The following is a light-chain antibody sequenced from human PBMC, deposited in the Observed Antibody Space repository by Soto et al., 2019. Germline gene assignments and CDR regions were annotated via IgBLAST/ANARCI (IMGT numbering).Light chain of an antibody. CDR1: QTVSSSY. J-gene: IGKJ4*01. Sequence: EIVLTQSPGTLSLSPGERATLSCRASQTVSSSYLAWYQQKPGQAPRLLIYGASTRATGIPGRFSGSASGTDFTLTISRLEPEDFAVYYCQQYNNWPPLTFGGGTKVEIK. CDR3: QQYNNWPPLT. V-gene: IGKV3-20*01. CDR2: GAS.